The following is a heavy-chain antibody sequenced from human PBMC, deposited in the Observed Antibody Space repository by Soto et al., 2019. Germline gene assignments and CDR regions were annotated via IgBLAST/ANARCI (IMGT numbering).Heavy chain of an antibody. CDR3: ARGKSRDAYNPNGY. V-gene: IGHV3-53*01. J-gene: IGHJ4*02. CDR2: IYTAGAT. CDR1: VFTVSNYY. Sequence: GGSLRLSCAASVFTVSNYYLSWVRQAPGRGLQWVSVIYTAGATYYSDSVKGRFTISREESKDTLYFQMDNLRAEDTATYYCARGKSRDAYNPNGYWGPGTLVTVSS. D-gene: IGHD1-1*01.